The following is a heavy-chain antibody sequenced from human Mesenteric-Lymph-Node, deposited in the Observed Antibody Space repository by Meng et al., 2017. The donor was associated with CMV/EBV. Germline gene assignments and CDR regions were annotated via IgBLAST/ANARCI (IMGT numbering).Heavy chain of an antibody. V-gene: IGHV1-2*02. CDR1: GYTFTGHY. CDR2: INPNSGGT. CDR3: ARGYYDSSGYMAFDI. D-gene: IGHD3-22*01. J-gene: IGHJ3*02. Sequence: ASVKVSCKASGYTFTGHYMHWVRQAPGQGLEWMGWINPNSGGTNYAQKFQGRVTMTRDTSISTAYMELSRLRSDDTAVYYCARGYYDSSGYMAFDIWGQGTMVTVSS.